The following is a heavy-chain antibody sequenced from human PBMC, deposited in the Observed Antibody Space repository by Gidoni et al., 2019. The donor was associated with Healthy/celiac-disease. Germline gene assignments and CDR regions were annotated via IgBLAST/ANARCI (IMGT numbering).Heavy chain of an antibody. Sequence: MQLVEAGGGGVQPGRSLSLSCAASGCTVSSSGIHWIRQAPGKGLEGLAVISYDGSNKYYADSVQCRFTISRYNSKNTLYLQINSLRAEDTAVYSCAKEHSSSWFNWFDLWGHGILVPVSS. V-gene: IGHV3-30*18. CDR3: AKEHSSSWFNWFDL. D-gene: IGHD6-13*01. CDR1: GCTVSSSG. J-gene: IGHJ5*02. CDR2: ISYDGSNK.